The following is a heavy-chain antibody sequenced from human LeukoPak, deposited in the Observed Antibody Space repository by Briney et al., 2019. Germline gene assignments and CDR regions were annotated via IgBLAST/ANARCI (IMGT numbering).Heavy chain of an antibody. Sequence: SETLSLTCTVSGGSIKNYNRRWIRQPAGKGLDWIGRIYTSASTNYNSSLKSRVTMSVDTSNNPFSLKLNSVTAADTAVYYCARESKSYDGSGYFHDYWGQGTLVTVSS. D-gene: IGHD3-22*01. CDR1: GGSIKNYN. CDR3: ARESKSYDGSGYFHDY. V-gene: IGHV4-4*07. J-gene: IGHJ4*02. CDR2: IYTSAST.